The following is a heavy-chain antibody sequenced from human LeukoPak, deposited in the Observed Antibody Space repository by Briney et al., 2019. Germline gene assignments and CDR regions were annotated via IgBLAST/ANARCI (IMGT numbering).Heavy chain of an antibody. CDR3: ARVPGDYFDY. CDR2: ISWNSGSI. Sequence: PGRSLRLSCAASGFTFDDYAMHWVRQAPGKGLEWVSGISWNSGSIGYADSVKGRFTISRDNAKNSLYLQMNSLRAEDTAVYYCARVPGDYFDYWGQGTLVTVSS. CDR1: GFTFDDYA. D-gene: IGHD7-27*01. J-gene: IGHJ4*02. V-gene: IGHV3-9*01.